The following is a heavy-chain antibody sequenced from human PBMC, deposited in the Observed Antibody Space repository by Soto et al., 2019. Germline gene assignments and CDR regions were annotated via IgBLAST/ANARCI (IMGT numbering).Heavy chain of an antibody. CDR1: GGTFSSYA. Sequence: SVKVSCKASGGTFSSYAISWVRQAPGQGLEWMGGIIPIFGTANYAQKFQGRVTITADESTSTAYMELSSLRSEDTAVYYCARVRIFGVVSYYYYGMDVWGQGTTVTVSS. CDR3: ARVRIFGVVSYYYYGMDV. D-gene: IGHD3-3*01. J-gene: IGHJ6*02. V-gene: IGHV1-69*13. CDR2: IIPIFGTA.